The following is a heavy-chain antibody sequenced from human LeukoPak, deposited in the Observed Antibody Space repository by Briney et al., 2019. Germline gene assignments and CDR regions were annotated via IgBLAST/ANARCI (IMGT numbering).Heavy chain of an antibody. CDR3: ARDPQLLPDVAYCGGDCYPGGGAFDI. V-gene: IGHV3-66*01. Sequence: GGSLRLSCAACGFTVSSNYMSWVRQAPGKGLEWVSVIYSGGSTYYADSVKGRFTISRDNSKNTLYLQMNSLRAEDTAVYYCARDPQLLPDVAYCGGDCYPGGGAFDIWGQGTMVTVSS. D-gene: IGHD2-21*02. CDR1: GFTVSSNY. J-gene: IGHJ3*02. CDR2: IYSGGST.